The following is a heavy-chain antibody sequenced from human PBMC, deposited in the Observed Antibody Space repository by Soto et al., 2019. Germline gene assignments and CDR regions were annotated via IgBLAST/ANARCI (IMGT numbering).Heavy chain of an antibody. Sequence: SVKFSCKASGGTFSRYTISWVRQAPGQGLEWMGGIIPIFGTANYAQKFQGRVTITADESTSTAYMELSRLRSEDTAVYYCARQFDYDSSGYYYAYWGQGTLVTVSS. CDR1: GGTFSRYT. V-gene: IGHV1-69*01. J-gene: IGHJ4*02. CDR2: IIPIFGTA. CDR3: ARQFDYDSSGYYYAY. D-gene: IGHD3-22*01.